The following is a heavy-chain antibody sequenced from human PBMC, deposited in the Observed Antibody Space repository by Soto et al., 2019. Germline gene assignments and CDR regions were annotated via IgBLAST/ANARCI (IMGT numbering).Heavy chain of an antibody. CDR2: IYYSGST. D-gene: IGHD2-15*01. CDR1: GGSISSGDYY. CDR3: ARGPGGYCSGGSCYGRLDP. V-gene: IGHV4-30-4*01. Sequence: PSETLSLTCTVSGGSISSGDYYWSWIRQPPGKGLEWIGYIYYSGSTYHNPSLKSRVTISVDTSKNQFSLKLSSVTAADTAVYYCARGPGGYCSGGSCYGRLDPWGQGTLVTVS. J-gene: IGHJ5*02.